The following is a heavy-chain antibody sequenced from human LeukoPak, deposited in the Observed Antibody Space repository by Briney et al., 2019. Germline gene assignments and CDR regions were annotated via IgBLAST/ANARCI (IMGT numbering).Heavy chain of an antibody. CDR1: GFTFSDYA. CDR2: ISTDGRGT. CDR3: AREGGYDPFEY. V-gene: IGHV3-64*01. J-gene: IGHJ4*02. Sequence: GGSLRLSCAASGFTFSDYAMHWVRQAPGKGLEYVSAISTDGRGTYYTNSVKGRFTISRDNSKNTLYLQMGSLRAEDTAVYYCAREGGYDPFEYWGQGTLVTVSS. D-gene: IGHD5-12*01.